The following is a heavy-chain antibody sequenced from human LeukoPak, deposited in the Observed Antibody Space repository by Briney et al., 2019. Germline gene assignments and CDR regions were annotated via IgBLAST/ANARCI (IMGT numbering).Heavy chain of an antibody. Sequence: PGGSLRLSCAASGFTFSSYAMHWVRQAPGKGLEWVAVISYDGSNKYYADSVKGRFTISRDNSKNTLYLQMNSLRAEDTAVYYCAKDTALAYWGQGTLVTVSS. D-gene: IGHD2-21*02. CDR2: ISYDGSNK. J-gene: IGHJ4*02. CDR1: GFTFSSYA. V-gene: IGHV3-30*04. CDR3: AKDTALAY.